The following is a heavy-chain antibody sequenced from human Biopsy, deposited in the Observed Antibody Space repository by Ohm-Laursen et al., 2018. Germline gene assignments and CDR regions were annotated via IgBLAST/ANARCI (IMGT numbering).Heavy chain of an antibody. D-gene: IGHD2-15*01. CDR3: ARMFARPGPCSGGTRYPGDDY. CDR2: SRTKLTSYTQ. V-gene: IGHV3-72*01. CDR1: GFTFSDHY. J-gene: IGHJ4*02. Sequence: SLRLSCAASGFTFSDHYMEWVRQAPGKGLGWVAVSRTKLTSYTQEYAASVKGRFTISRDESEASMYLQMSGLKTEDTAVYYCARMFARPGPCSGGTRYPGDDYWGQGTLVTVSS.